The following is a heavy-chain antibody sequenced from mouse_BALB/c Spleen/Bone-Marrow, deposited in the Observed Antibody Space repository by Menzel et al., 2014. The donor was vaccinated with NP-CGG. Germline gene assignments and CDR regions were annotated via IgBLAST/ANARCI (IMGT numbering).Heavy chain of an antibody. CDR3: ASPYGNYDAMDY. V-gene: IGHV1-87*01. J-gene: IGHJ4*01. D-gene: IGHD2-1*01. CDR2: IYPGDGDT. CDR1: GYTFTSYW. Sequence: QVHVKQSGAELARPGASAKLSCKASGYTFTSYWMQWVKQRPGQGLEWIGAIYPGDGDTRYTQKFRGKATLTADKSSNTAYMQLSSLTSEDSAVYFCASPYGNYDAMDYWGQGTSVTVSS.